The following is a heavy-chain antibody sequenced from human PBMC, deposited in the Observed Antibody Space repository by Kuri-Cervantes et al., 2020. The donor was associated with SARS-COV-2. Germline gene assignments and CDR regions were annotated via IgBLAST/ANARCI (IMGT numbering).Heavy chain of an antibody. D-gene: IGHD6-13*01. J-gene: IGHJ4*01. CDR3: ARVGVAAGTDY. CDR1: GFTFSYYG. Sequence: GGSLRLSCAASGFTFSYYGMHWVRQAPGKGLEWVGFVRRDGSNYYYADSVKGRFTISRDNAKNSLYLQMNSLRAEDTAVYYCARVGVAAGTDYWGHGTLVTVSS. V-gene: IGHV3-30*02. CDR2: VRRDGSNY.